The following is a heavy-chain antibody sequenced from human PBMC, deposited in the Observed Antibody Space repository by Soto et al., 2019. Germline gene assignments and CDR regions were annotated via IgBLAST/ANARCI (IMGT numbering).Heavy chain of an antibody. D-gene: IGHD3-3*01. J-gene: IGHJ6*02. CDR3: ARVPGTIFGVVITLDV. CDR1: GGTFSIYA. V-gene: IGHV1-69*13. CDR2: IIPIFGTA. Sequence: SVKVSCKASGGTFSIYAISWVRQAPGQGLEWMGGIIPIFGTANYAQKFQGRVTITADESTSTAYMELSSLRSEDTAVYYCARVPGTIFGVVITLDVWGQGTTVTAP.